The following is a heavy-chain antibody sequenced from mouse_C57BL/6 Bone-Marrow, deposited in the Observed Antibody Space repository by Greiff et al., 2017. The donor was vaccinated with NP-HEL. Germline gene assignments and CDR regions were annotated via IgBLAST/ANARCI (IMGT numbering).Heavy chain of an antibody. CDR2: IDPENGDT. V-gene: IGHV14-4*01. CDR1: GFNIKDDY. Sequence: VQLQQSGAELVRPGASVKLSCTASGFNIKDDYMHWVKQRPEQGLEWIGWIDPENGDTEYASKFQGKATITADTSSNTAYLQLSSLTSEDTAFYYCTPITTVVATGARDYWGKGTSVTVSS. CDR3: TPITTVVATGARDY. D-gene: IGHD1-1*01. J-gene: IGHJ4*01.